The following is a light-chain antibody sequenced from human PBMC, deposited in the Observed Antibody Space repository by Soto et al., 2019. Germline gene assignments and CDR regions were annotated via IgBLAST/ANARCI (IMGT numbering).Light chain of an antibody. CDR1: SSDIGAYNY. V-gene: IGLV2-14*01. CDR3: SSYTGSTTLYV. Sequence: QSALTQPASVSGSPGQSITISCTGTSSDIGAYNYVSWYQQHPGKAPKLLIYEVNYRPSGVSNRFSGSKSGDTASLTISGLQAEDEADYYCSSYTGSTTLYVFGTGTKLTVL. CDR2: EVN. J-gene: IGLJ1*01.